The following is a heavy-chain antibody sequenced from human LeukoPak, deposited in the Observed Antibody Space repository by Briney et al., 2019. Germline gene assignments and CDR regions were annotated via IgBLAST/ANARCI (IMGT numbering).Heavy chain of an antibody. CDR3: ARISAAGTKPDN. CDR1: GYTFTSYD. D-gene: IGHD6-13*01. CDR2: MNPNSGNT. Sequence: ASVKVSCKASGYTFTSYDINWVRQATGQGLEWMGWMNPNSGNTGYAQKFHGRVTMTRNTSISTAYMELSSLRSEDTAVYYCARISAAGTKPDNWGQGTLVTVSS. J-gene: IGHJ4*02. V-gene: IGHV1-8*01.